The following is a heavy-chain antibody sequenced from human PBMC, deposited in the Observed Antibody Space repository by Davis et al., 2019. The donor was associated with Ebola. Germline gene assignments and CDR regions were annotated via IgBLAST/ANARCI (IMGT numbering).Heavy chain of an antibody. J-gene: IGHJ4*02. CDR2: ISYDGSNK. Sequence: GESLKISCAASGFTFSSYAMHWVRQAPGKGLEWVAVISYDGSNKYYADSVKGRFTISRDNSKNTLYLQMNSLRAEDTAVYYCVKDLHRGYSGYALSYWGQGTLVTVSS. CDR1: GFTFSSYA. CDR3: VKDLHRGYSGYALSY. V-gene: IGHV3-30-3*01. D-gene: IGHD5-12*01.